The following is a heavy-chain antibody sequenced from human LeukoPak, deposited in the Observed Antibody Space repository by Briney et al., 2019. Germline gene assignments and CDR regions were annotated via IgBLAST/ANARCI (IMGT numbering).Heavy chain of an antibody. CDR3: ARGPQYYYDSSGYYNFNY. J-gene: IGHJ4*02. Sequence: SETLSLTCTASGGSISSYYWSWIRQPPGKGLEWIGYIYYSGSTNYNPSLKSRVTISVDTSKNQFSLKLRSVTAADTAVYYCARGPQYYYDSSGYYNFNYWGQGTLVTVSS. CDR1: GGSISSYY. V-gene: IGHV4-59*01. D-gene: IGHD3-22*01. CDR2: IYYSGST.